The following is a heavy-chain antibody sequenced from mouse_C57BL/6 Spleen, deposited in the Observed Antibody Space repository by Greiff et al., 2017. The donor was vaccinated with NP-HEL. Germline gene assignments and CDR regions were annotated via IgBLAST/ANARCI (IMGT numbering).Heavy chain of an antibody. V-gene: IGHV5-16*01. CDR1: GFTFSDYY. D-gene: IGHD2-1*01. Sequence: DVQLVESEGGLVQPGSSMKLSCTASGFTFSDYYMAWVRQVPEKGLEWVANINYDGSSTYYLDSLKSRFIISKDNAKNILYLQMSSLKSDDTATYYCARELLSYAMDYWGQGTSVTVSS. J-gene: IGHJ4*01. CDR2: INYDGSST. CDR3: ARELLSYAMDY.